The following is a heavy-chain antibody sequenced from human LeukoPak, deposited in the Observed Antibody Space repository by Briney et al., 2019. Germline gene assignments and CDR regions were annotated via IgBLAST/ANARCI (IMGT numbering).Heavy chain of an antibody. CDR3: ARLGTGDDY. D-gene: IGHD7-27*01. Sequence: GGSLRLSCAASGFTFSSYSMNWVRQAPGQGLEWVSSISSSSSDIYYADSVKGRFTISRDNAKNSLYLQMNSLRAEDTAVYYCARLGTGDDYWGQGTLVTVSS. V-gene: IGHV3-21*01. CDR2: ISSSSSDI. CDR1: GFTFSSYS. J-gene: IGHJ4*02.